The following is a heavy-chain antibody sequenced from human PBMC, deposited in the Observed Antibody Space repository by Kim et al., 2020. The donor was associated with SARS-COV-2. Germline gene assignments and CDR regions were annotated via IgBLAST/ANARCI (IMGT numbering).Heavy chain of an antibody. D-gene: IGHD5-12*01. CDR2: IAYDGSHK. V-gene: IGHV3-30*18. Sequence: GGSLRLSCAASGFTVTNYGMHWVRQAPGKGLEWVAFIAYDGSHKYYGDSVRGRFTSTRDNSKNTLDLQMNSLISEDTAVYYCANGRIGRVDIVAAEFDFCGQGTLVPVSS. J-gene: IGHJ4*02. CDR1: GFTVTNYG. CDR3: ANGRIGRVDIVAAEFDF.